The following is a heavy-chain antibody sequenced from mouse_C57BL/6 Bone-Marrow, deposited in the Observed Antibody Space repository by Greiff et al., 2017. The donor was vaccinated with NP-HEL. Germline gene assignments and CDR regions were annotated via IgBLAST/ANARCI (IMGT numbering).Heavy chain of an antibody. D-gene: IGHD1-1*01. CDR3: WGGRDYGSSYGYFDY. CDR1: ISLSTSGMGL. CDR2: WNNDNY. J-gene: IGHJ2*01. V-gene: IGHV8-2*01. Sequence: QVTLKESGPGILQPSQTLSLACTFSGISLSTSGMGLSWLRKPSGKALEWLASIWNNDNYYNPSLKSRLTISKETSNYQVFLKLTSVDTADSATYYGAWGGRDYGSSYGYFDYWGQGTTLTVSS.